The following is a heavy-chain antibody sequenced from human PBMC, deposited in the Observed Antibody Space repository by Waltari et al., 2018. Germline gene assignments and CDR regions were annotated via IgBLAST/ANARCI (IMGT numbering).Heavy chain of an antibody. J-gene: IGHJ4*02. D-gene: IGHD3-9*01. V-gene: IGHV3-21*01. CDR1: GFTFSSYS. CDR2: ISSGSSYI. CDR3: AREWGVMVGTAGYYFDY. Sequence: EVQLVGSGGGLVKPGGSLRLSCAASGFTFSSYSMHWVRQAPGKGLELVSSISSGSSYIFYADSVKGRFTISRDNAKNSLYLQMNSRRVEDTAVYYCAREWGVMVGTAGYYFDYWGQGSLVTVSS.